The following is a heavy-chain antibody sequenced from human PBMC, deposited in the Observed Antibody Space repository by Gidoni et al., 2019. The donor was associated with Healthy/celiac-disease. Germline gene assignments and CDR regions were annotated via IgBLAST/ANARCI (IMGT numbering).Heavy chain of an antibody. CDR1: GFTFSSYS. V-gene: IGHV3-21*01. D-gene: IGHD6-19*01. CDR2: ISSSRSYI. Sequence: EVQLVESGGGLVKPGGSLRLSCAASGFTFSSYSMNWVRQAPGKGLEWVSSISSSRSYIYYADSVKGRFTISRDNAKNSLYLQMNSLRAEDTAVYYCARGRAVAGTRWFDPWGQGTLVTVSS. CDR3: ARGRAVAGTRWFDP. J-gene: IGHJ5*02.